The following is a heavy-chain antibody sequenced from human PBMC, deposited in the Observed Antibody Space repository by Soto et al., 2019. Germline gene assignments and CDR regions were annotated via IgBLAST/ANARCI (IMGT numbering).Heavy chain of an antibody. CDR1: GFTFSSYS. J-gene: IGHJ4*02. D-gene: IGHD3-10*01. Sequence: GGSLRLSCAASGFTFSSYSMNWVRQAPGKGLEWVSYISSSSSTIYYADSVKGRFTISRDNAKNSLYLQMNSLRAEDTAVYYCARDHYYGSGPIAGYWGQGTLVTVSS. CDR2: ISSSSSTI. CDR3: ARDHYYGSGPIAGY. V-gene: IGHV3-48*01.